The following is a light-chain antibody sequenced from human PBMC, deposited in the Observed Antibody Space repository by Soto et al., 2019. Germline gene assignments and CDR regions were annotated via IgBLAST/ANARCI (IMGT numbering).Light chain of an antibody. CDR3: SSYTSSAPLYV. CDR2: AVS. Sequence: QSVLTQPASVSGSPGQSITISCTGTSSDVGLYDYVSWYQQHPGKAPQLMIYAVSNRPSGVSNRFSGSKSGNTASLTISGLQAEDEADYYCSSYTSSAPLYVFGTGTKVTVL. V-gene: IGLV2-14*01. CDR1: SSDVGLYDY. J-gene: IGLJ1*01.